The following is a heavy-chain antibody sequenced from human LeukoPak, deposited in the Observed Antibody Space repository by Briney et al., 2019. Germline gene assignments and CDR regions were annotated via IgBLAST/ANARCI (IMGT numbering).Heavy chain of an antibody. V-gene: IGHV3-23*01. J-gene: IGHJ6*03. CDR3: AKDQIVAKGYYYYYYMDV. Sequence: PGGSLRLSCAASGFTFSSYAMSWVRQAPGKGLEGLSAISGSGGSIYYADSVKCRLTISRDNSKNTLYLQMNSLRAEDTAVYYCAKDQIVAKGYYYYYYMDVWGKGTTVTVSS. D-gene: IGHD5-12*01. CDR1: GFTFSSYA. CDR2: ISGSGGSI.